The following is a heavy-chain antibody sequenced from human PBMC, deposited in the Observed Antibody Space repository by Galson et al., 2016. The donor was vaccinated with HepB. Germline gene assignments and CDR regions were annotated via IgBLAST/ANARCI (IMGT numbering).Heavy chain of an antibody. CDR2: IIPIFATP. CDR3: VRQGQCGTGGCLWEPVDS. CDR1: GGTFSSHA. Sequence: SVKVSCKASGGTFSSHAITWLRQAPGQGLEWMGSIIPIFATPNYAQRFQGRVTMTADKSTNTAYLELSSLRSEDTAVYYCVRQGQCGTGGCLWEPVDSWGQGTLVTVSS. V-gene: IGHV1-69*06. D-gene: IGHD2-8*02. J-gene: IGHJ4*02.